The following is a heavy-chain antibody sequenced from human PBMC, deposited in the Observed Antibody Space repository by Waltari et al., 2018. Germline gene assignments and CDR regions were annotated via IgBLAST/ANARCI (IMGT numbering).Heavy chain of an antibody. CDR2: IKQDGSEK. Sequence: EVQLVESGGGLVQPGGSLRLSCAASGFTFSSYWMSWVRQATGKGLEWVANIKQDGSEKYYVDSVKGRFTISRDNAKNSLYLQMNSLRAEDTAVYYCARVYDFWSGFKSGVDYWGQGTLVTVSS. J-gene: IGHJ4*02. D-gene: IGHD3-3*01. V-gene: IGHV3-7*01. CDR1: GFTFSSYW. CDR3: ARVYDFWSGFKSGVDY.